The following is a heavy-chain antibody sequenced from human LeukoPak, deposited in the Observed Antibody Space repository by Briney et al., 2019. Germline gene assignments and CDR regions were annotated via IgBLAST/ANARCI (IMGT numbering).Heavy chain of an antibody. Sequence: QPGGSLRLSCAASGFTFSSYAMHWVRQAPGKGLEWVAVISYDGSNKYYADSVKGRFTISRDNSKNTLYLQMNSLRAEDTALYHCAAAASAGEGYYYYYYMDVWGKGTTVTVSS. CDR1: GFTFSSYA. J-gene: IGHJ6*03. CDR2: ISYDGSNK. D-gene: IGHD6-25*01. CDR3: AAAASAGEGYYYYYYMDV. V-gene: IGHV3-30-3*01.